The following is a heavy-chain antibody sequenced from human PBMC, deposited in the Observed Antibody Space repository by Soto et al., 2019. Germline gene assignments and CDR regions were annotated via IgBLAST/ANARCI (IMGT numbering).Heavy chain of an antibody. CDR2: ISSNGVST. CDR3: MTVDTTMTEGRYFGY. Sequence: PGGSLRLSCSASGFPFSNSVMHWVRQAPGRGLEDLSAISSNGVSTYYADSVKGRFTISRDNSKNKLYLQLSSLRPEDTAIYSCMTVDTTMTEGRYFGYWGQGNLVTAS. D-gene: IGHD5-18*01. J-gene: IGHJ4*02. V-gene: IGHV3-64D*06. CDR1: GFPFSNSV.